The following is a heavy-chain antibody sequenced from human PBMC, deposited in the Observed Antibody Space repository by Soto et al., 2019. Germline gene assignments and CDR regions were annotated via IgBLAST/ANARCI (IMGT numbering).Heavy chain of an antibody. CDR1: GFTVSSNY. D-gene: IGHD3-3*01. CDR3: AREFGYYDFWSGYDVSNYYYYYMYV. V-gene: IGHV3-66*01. J-gene: IGHJ6*03. Sequence: GGSLRLSCAASGFTVSSNYMSWVRQAPGKGLEWVSVIYSGGSTYYADSVKGRFAISRYNSKNKLYLQMNSLRSEDTAVYYCAREFGYYDFWSGYDVSNYYYYYMYVWGKGTTVTVSS. CDR2: IYSGGST.